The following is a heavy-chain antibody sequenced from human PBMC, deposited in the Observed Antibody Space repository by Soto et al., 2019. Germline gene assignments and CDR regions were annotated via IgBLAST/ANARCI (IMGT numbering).Heavy chain of an antibody. D-gene: IGHD6-19*01. CDR3: VRHLRAVPAAMFY. J-gene: IGHJ4*02. CDR1: GDSISDTIYY. CDR2: IHYSGTT. V-gene: IGHV4-39*01. Sequence: SETLSLTCRVSGDSISDTIYYWGWVRQPPGKGLEWIGSIHYSGTTQFHPSLKTRVTISVDTSKNEFSLRLRSVTAADTAVYYCVRHLRAVPAAMFYWGQGIPVTVSS.